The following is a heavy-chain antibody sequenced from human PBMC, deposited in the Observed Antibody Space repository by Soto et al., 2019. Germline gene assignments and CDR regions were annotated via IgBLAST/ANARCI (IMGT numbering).Heavy chain of an antibody. CDR2: VYQGGGGAYMSEGDTT. Sequence: QVQLQESGPGLLRPSETLSLTCTVSGVSIDNFFWSWIRQTPGKGLEWIGYVYQGGGGAYMSEGDTTSSNPSLETRATISLALPTHQFSLKLTSVTAADTAVYYCARDRGGITVSSKPLGEWFDPWGQGTLVTVSS. V-gene: IGHV4-59*01. J-gene: IGHJ5*02. CDR3: ARDRGGITVSSKPLGEWFDP. CDR1: GVSIDNFF. D-gene: IGHD3-16*01.